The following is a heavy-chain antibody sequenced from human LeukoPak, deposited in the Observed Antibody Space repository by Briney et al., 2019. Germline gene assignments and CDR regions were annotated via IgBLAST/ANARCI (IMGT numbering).Heavy chain of an antibody. D-gene: IGHD3-3*01. V-gene: IGHV1-69*04. CDR3: ARDIDFDFWRGQP. J-gene: IGHJ5*02. Sequence: ASVKVSCKASERTFIRNPTSWVRQAPGQRLQWMGRIVPVVGIPVYAQTFQGRVTITADKSPSAAYMELKSLTSEDTAVYYCARDIDFDFWRGQPWGQGTLIIVS. CDR1: ERTFIRNP. CDR2: IVPVVGIP.